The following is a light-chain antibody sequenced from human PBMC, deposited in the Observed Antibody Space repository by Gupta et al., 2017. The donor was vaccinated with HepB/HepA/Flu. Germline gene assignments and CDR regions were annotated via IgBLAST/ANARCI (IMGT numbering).Light chain of an antibody. Sequence: QSALTQPASVSGSPGQSITISCTGTSSDVGGYNHVSWYQQLPGKAPKLLILDVSNRPSGVSNRFSGSKSGNTASLTISGLQAEDEADYHCSSWTDTGALVIFGGGTKVTVL. CDR3: SSWTDTGALVI. CDR2: DVS. J-gene: IGLJ2*01. V-gene: IGLV2-14*01. CDR1: SSDVGGYNH.